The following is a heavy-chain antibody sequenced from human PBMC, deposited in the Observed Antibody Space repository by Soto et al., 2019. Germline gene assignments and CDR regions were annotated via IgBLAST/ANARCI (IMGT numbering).Heavy chain of an antibody. V-gene: IGHV5-51*01. CDR2: IYPGDSDT. Sequence: PGESLKISCKGSGYSVTSYWIGWVRQMPGKGLEWMGIIYPGDSDTRYSPSFQGQVTISADKSISTAYLQWSSLKASDTAMYYCARLRGYCSGGSCHGPFDPWGQGTLVTVSS. J-gene: IGHJ5*02. CDR1: GYSVTSYW. CDR3: ARLRGYCSGGSCHGPFDP. D-gene: IGHD2-15*01.